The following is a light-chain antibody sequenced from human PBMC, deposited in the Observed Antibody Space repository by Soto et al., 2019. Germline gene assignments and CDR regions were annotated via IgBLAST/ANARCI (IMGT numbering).Light chain of an antibody. CDR1: SSNIGAGYD. CDR2: GNS. Sequence: QSVLTQPPSESRAPGQRVTISCTGSSSNIGAGYDVHWYQQLPGTAPKLLIYGNSNRPSGVPDRFSGSKSGTSASLAITGLQAEDETDYYCQSYDSSLSVVFGGGTKLTLL. CDR3: QSYDSSLSVV. V-gene: IGLV1-40*01. J-gene: IGLJ2*01.